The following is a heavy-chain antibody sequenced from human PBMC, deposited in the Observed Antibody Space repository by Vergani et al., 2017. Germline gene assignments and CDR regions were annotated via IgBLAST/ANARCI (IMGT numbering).Heavy chain of an antibody. CDR2: IKQDGSEK. D-gene: IGHD2-21*02. Sequence: EVQLVESGGGLVQPGGSLRLSCAASGFTFSSYWMSWVRQAPGKGLEWVANIKQDGSEKYYVDSVKGRFTISRDNAKNSLYLQMNSLRAEDTAVYYGAREEGKQGWHIVVVTAGGWFDPWGQGTLVTVSS. J-gene: IGHJ5*02. CDR1: GFTFSSYW. CDR3: AREEGKQGWHIVVVTAGGWFDP. V-gene: IGHV3-7*01.